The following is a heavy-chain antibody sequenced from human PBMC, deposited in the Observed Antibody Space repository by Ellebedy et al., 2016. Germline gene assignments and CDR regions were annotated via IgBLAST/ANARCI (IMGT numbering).Heavy chain of an antibody. CDR1: GFTLSDHY. CDR2: SKNKINSYTT. Sequence: GGSLRLSCAASGFTLSDHYMDWVRQAPGKGLEWIGRSKNKINSYTTEYAASVQGRFTISRDDSRKSVDLQMNGLKTEDTAVYYCALHWGVGGRGRNWGQGTLVTVSS. V-gene: IGHV3-72*01. D-gene: IGHD2-15*01. CDR3: ALHWGVGGRGRN. J-gene: IGHJ4*02.